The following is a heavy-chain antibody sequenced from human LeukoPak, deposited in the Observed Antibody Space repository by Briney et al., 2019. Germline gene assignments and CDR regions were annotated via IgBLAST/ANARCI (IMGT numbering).Heavy chain of an antibody. J-gene: IGHJ1*01. CDR1: GFTVTTNY. V-gene: IGHV3-66*01. D-gene: IGHD2-2*01. CDR3: ASARESCIGSSCYEYFHH. CDR2: IYSGGYT. Sequence: GGSLRLSCAASGFTVTTNYMTWVRQAPGKGLEWVSIIYSGGYTDYADSVKGRFTISRDTSLNTLFLQMNSLRVEDTAVYYCASARESCIGSSCYEYFHHWGQGTPLTVSS.